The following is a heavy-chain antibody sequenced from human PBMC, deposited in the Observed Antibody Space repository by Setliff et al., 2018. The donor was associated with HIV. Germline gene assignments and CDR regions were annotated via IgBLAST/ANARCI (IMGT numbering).Heavy chain of an antibody. J-gene: IGHJ3*02. CDR3: ARVNEYCGGDCYAFDI. CDR1: GGSISSYY. Sequence: SETLSLTCTVSGGSISSYYWSWIRQPPGKGLEWIGYIYYSGSTNYNPSLKSRVTISVDTSKNQFSLKLSSVTAADTAVYYCARVNEYCGGDCYAFDIWGQGTMGTVSS. V-gene: IGHV4-59*01. CDR2: IYYSGST. D-gene: IGHD2-21*02.